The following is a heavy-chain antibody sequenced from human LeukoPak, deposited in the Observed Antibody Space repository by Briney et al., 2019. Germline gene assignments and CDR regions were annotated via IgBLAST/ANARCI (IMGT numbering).Heavy chain of an antibody. CDR1: GDSTSGYY. J-gene: IGHJ5*02. CDR2: MYTSGSA. D-gene: IGHD2-2*01. Sequence: SETLSLTCTVPGDSTSGYYWSWIRQPAGKGLEWIGRMYTSGSANYNPSLKSRVTMSLDTSKKLFSLQMSSVTAADTAIYYCATERSRGLALWGQGALIIVSS. CDR3: ATERSRGLAL. V-gene: IGHV4-4*07.